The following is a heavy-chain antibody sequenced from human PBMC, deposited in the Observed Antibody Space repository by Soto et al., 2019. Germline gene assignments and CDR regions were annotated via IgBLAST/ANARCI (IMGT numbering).Heavy chain of an antibody. J-gene: IGHJ4*02. CDR1: GYTFTKFH. D-gene: IGHD3-10*02. Sequence: ASVKVSCKASGYTFTKFHIHWVRQAPGQGLEWMGMIDPSGGVTRDAQRFQSRITMTSDTSTSSVYKELRGLTSEDTAEYYCARDVIGYYYYVSIFYYFDHWGPVTLFPVSS. CDR3: ARDVIGYYYYVSIFYYFDH. CDR2: IDPSGGVT. V-gene: IGHV1-46*01.